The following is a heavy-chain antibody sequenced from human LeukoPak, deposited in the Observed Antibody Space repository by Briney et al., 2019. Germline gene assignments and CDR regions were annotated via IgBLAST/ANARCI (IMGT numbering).Heavy chain of an antibody. D-gene: IGHD6-19*01. Sequence: PSETLSLTCSVSGGAISSFYWIWIRQPPGKGLEWIGSIYPSGSTYYNPSLKSRVTISVDTSKNQFSLKLSSVTAADTAVYYCARDAMAVAGNWYFDLWGCGTLVTVSS. CDR2: IYPSGST. CDR1: GGAISSFY. CDR3: ARDAMAVAGNWYFDL. V-gene: IGHV4-59*01. J-gene: IGHJ2*01.